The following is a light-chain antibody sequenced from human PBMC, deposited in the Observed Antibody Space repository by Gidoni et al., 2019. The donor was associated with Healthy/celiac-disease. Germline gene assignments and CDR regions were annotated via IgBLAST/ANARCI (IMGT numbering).Light chain of an antibody. CDR1: QSVSSSY. CDR2: GAS. J-gene: IGKJ1*01. CDR3: QQDGSSPRT. Sequence: TVFTQSPGTLALSPGERATRACRASQSVSSSYLAWYQQKPGQAPRRLIYGASSRATGIPDRFSGSGSGTDFTLTISRLEPEDFAVYYCQQDGSSPRTFXXXTKVEIK. V-gene: IGKV3-20*01.